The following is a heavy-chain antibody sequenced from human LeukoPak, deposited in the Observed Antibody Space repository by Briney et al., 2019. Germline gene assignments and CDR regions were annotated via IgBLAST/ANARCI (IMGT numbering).Heavy chain of an antibody. J-gene: IGHJ4*02. V-gene: IGHV3-73*01. CDR2: IRSKANSYAT. CDR1: GFTFSGSA. CDR3: TIGAVITDY. Sequence: GGSLKLSCAASGFTFSGSAMHWVRQASGKGLEWVGRIRSKANSYATAYAASVKGRFTISRDDSKNTAYLQMNSLKAEDTAVYYCTIGAVITDYWGQGTLVTVSS. D-gene: IGHD4-11*01.